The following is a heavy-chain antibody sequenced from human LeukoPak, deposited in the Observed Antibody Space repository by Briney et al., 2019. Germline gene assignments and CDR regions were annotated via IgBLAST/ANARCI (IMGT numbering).Heavy chain of an antibody. D-gene: IGHD3-10*01. CDR1: GGSVRSSRPY. CDR2: VYYVGNA. J-gene: IGHJ5*02. CDR3: ATHDEGSYFET. V-gene: IGHV4-39*02. Sequence: SETLSLTCTVSGGSVRSSRPYWGWIRQSPGKGLEWIGSVYYVGNAYYRPSLLSRATISIDTSKTHISLRLTSVTARDTGIYYCATHDEGSYFETWGQGALVTVSS.